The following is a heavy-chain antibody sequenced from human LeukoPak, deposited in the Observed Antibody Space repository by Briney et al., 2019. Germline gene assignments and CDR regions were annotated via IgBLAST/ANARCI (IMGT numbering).Heavy chain of an antibody. CDR1: GFTFSSYA. V-gene: IGHV3-23*01. CDR3: AKDLSDYDFWSGPGYFDY. D-gene: IGHD3-3*01. Sequence: GGSLRLSCAASGFTFSSYAMSWVRQAPGKGLEWVSTISGRDDSTYYADSVKGRFTISRDNSKNTLYLQMISLRAEDTAVYYCAKDLSDYDFWSGPGYFDYWGQGTLVTVSS. CDR2: ISGRDDST. J-gene: IGHJ4*02.